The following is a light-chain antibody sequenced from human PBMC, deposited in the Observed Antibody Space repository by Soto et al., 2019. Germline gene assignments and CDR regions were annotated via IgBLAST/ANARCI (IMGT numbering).Light chain of an antibody. CDR3: QQYNSYPRT. CDR1: QDIGKF. CDR2: AAS. V-gene: IGKV1-16*01. Sequence: DIQMTQSPSSLSASVGDRVTITCRASQDIGKFLAWFQQQPGKAPKSLIYAASNLQSGVPSRFSGSRSVTDFTLTISALQTEDFATYYCQQYNSYPRTFGGGTKVDIK. J-gene: IGKJ4*01.